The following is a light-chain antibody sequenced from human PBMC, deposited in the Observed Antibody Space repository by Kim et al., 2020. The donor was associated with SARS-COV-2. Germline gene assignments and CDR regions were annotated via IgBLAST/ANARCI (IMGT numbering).Light chain of an antibody. Sequence: IALTQSPGTLSLSPGERATLSCRASQSVSSSYLAWFQQKPGQAPRVLMYEASKRATGMPDRFSGSGSGTDFTLTISRLEPEDFAVYYCHQFSSFTFGGGTKVDIK. CDR3: HQFSSFT. V-gene: IGKV3-20*01. J-gene: IGKJ4*01. CDR1: QSVSSSY. CDR2: EAS.